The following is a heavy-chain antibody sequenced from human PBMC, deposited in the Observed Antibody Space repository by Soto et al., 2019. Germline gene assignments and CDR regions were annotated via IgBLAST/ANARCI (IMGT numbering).Heavy chain of an antibody. CDR3: AKDPSFSGSYFWDY. Sequence: GGSLRLSCAASGFTFSSYAMSWVRQAPGKGLEWVSAISGSGGSTYYADSVKGRFAISRDNSKNTLYLQMNSLRAEDTAVYYCAKDPSFSGSYFWDYWGQRTLVTVSS. D-gene: IGHD1-26*01. V-gene: IGHV3-23*01. CDR1: GFTFSSYA. CDR2: ISGSGGST. J-gene: IGHJ4*02.